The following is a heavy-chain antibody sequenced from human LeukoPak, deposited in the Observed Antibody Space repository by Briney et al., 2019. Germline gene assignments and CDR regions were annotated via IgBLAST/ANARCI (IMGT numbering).Heavy chain of an antibody. CDR2: IIPIFGTA. D-gene: IGHD3-16*01. V-gene: IGHV1-69*06. J-gene: IGHJ4*02. CDR3: ASRGGTWTEFDY. Sequence: SVKVSCKASGGTFSSYAISWVRQAPGQGLEWMGGIIPIFGTANYAQKFQGRVTITADKSTSTAYMELSSLRSEDAAVYYCASRGGTWTEFDYWGQGTLVTVSS. CDR1: GGTFSSYA.